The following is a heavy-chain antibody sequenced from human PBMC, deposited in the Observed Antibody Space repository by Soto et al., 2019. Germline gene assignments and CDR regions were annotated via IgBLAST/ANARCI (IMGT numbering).Heavy chain of an antibody. CDR1: GGSISSGGYY. D-gene: IGHD2-2*01. J-gene: IGHJ5*02. V-gene: IGHV4-31*03. CDR3: ARSPPRYCSSTSCYGGRFDP. CDR2: IYYSGST. Sequence: QVQLQESGPGLVKPSQTLSLSCTVSGGSISSGGYYWSWIRQHPGKGLEWIGYIYYSGSTYYNPSLKSRVTISVDTSKNQFSLKLSSVTAAETAVYYCARSPPRYCSSTSCYGGRFDPWGQGTLVTVSS.